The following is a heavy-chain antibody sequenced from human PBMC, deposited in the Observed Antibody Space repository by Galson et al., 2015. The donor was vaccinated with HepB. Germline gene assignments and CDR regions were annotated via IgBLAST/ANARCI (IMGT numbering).Heavy chain of an antibody. D-gene: IGHD2-2*01. J-gene: IGHJ2*01. Sequence: SLRLSCAASGFTFISYSMNWVRQAPGKGLEWVSYISSSSSTIYYADSVKGRFTISRDNAKNSLYLQMNSLRDEDTAVYYCAREVALDIVVVPAAMPKQLYWYFDLWGRGTLVTVSS. CDR2: ISSSSSTI. V-gene: IGHV3-48*02. CDR1: GFTFISYS. CDR3: AREVALDIVVVPAAMPKQLYWYFDL.